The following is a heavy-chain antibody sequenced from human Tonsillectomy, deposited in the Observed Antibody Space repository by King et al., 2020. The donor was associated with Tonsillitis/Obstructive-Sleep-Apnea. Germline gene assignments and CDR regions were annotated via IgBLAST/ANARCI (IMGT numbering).Heavy chain of an antibody. V-gene: IGHV3-48*03. J-gene: IGHJ2*01. CDR3: ARDSLGWCFDL. CDR1: GFTFSSYE. D-gene: IGHD5-12*01. Sequence: VQLVESGGGLVQPGGSLRLSCAASGFTFSSYEMNWVRQAPGKGLEYVSYISSRGNTIYHADSVKGRFTISRDNDKNSLYLQMNSLRVEDTAVYYCARDSLGWCFDLWGRGTLVSVSS. CDR2: ISSRGNTI.